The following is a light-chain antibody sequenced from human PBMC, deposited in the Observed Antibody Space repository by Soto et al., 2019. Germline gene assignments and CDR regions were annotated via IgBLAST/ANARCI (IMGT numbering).Light chain of an antibody. Sequence: DIQMTQSPSSLFASVGDRVTITCRASQGISSYLAWYQQKPGQVPKLLIYAASTLQSWVPSRFSGSGSGTDFTLTISSLQPEDVATYYCQQYYSAPYTFGQGTKLEIK. V-gene: IGKV1-27*01. J-gene: IGKJ2*01. CDR1: QGISSY. CDR2: AAS. CDR3: QQYYSAPYT.